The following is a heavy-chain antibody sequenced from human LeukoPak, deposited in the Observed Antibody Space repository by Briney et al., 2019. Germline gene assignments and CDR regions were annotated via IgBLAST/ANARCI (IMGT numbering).Heavy chain of an antibody. CDR1: GFTFSNYA. CDR2: ISYDGSSK. CDR3: ANDRGPISAVAEI. V-gene: IGHV3-30*04. J-gene: IGHJ4*02. Sequence: GGSLRLSCAVSGFTFSNYAMQWVRQAPGKGLEWVAVISYDGSSKYYADSVKGRFTISRDNAKNSLYLQMNSLRAEDTALYYCANDRGPISAVAEIRGQGIPVTVSS. D-gene: IGHD6-19*01.